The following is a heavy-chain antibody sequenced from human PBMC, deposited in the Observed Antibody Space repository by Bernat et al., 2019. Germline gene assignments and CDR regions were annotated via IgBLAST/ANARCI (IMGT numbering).Heavy chain of an antibody. J-gene: IGHJ4*02. D-gene: IGHD6-13*01. Sequence: QLQLQESGPGLVKPSETLSLTCTVPGGSISSSSYYWGWIRQPPGKGLEWIGSIHYSGSTYYNPSLKSRVTISVDTTKKQFSRELSSVTAADAAVYYWGKMAAAGPFDSWGEGTLVTVFS. CDR3: GKMAAAGPFDS. CDR2: IHYSGST. CDR1: GGSISSSSYY. V-gene: IGHV4-39*01.